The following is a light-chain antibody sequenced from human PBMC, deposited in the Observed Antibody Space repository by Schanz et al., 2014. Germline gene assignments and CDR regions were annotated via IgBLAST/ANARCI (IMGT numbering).Light chain of an antibody. Sequence: QSALTQPASVSGSPGQSITISCTGTSSDVGGYNYVSWYQQHPGKAPKLMIYDVSIRPSGVSNRFSGSKSANTASLTISGLQAEDEADYYCCSYAGSSTSWVFGGGTKLTVL. CDR2: DVS. V-gene: IGLV2-23*02. CDR3: CSYAGSSTSWV. CDR1: SSDVGGYNY. J-gene: IGLJ3*02.